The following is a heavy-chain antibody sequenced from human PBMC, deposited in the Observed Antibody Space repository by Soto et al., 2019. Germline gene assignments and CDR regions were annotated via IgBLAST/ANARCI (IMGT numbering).Heavy chain of an antibody. CDR3: AEDPGEWYWYFDL. CDR1: GFTFSSYA. D-gene: IGHD4-17*01. Sequence: EVQLLESGGGLVQPGGSLRLSCAASGFTFSSYAMSWVRQAPGKGLELVAVISGSGGSTYYADSVKGRFTISSDNSKNTLYLQMNSLRAEDAAVYYCAEDPGEWYWYFDLWGRGTLVTVSS. V-gene: IGHV3-23*01. CDR2: ISGSGGST. J-gene: IGHJ2*01.